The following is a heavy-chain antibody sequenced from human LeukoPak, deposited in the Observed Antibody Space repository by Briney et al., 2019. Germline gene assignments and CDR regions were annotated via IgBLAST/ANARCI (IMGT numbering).Heavy chain of an antibody. J-gene: IGHJ6*02. D-gene: IGHD6-13*01. CDR1: GFTFSSYA. CDR2: ISYDGSNK. V-gene: IGHV3-30-3*01. CDR3: ARGLGQQLVSPDYYYYYGMDV. Sequence: GGSLRLSCAASGFTFSSYAMHWVRQAPGKGLEWVAVISYDGSNKYYADSVKGRFTISRDNSKNTLYLQMNSLRAEDTAVYYCARGLGQQLVSPDYYYYYGMDVWGQGTTVTVS.